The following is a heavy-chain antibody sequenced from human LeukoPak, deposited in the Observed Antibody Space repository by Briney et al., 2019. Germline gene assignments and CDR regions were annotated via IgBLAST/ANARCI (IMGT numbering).Heavy chain of an antibody. CDR1: GFTFSSYA. J-gene: IGHJ4*02. D-gene: IGHD2-2*01. Sequence: TGGSLRLSCTASGFTFSSYAMSWVRQAPGKGLEWVSAISGSGGSTYYADSVKGRFTISRDNSKNTLYLQMNSLRAEDTAVYYCARGYCSSTSCYAIDYWGQGTLVTVSS. CDR2: ISGSGGST. CDR3: ARGYCSSTSCYAIDY. V-gene: IGHV3-23*01.